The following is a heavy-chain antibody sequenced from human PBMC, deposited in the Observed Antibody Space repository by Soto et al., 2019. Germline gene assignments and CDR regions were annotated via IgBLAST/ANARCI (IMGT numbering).Heavy chain of an antibody. V-gene: IGHV4-31*03. Sequence: QVQLQESGPGLVKPSQTLSLTCTVSGGSISSGGYYWSWIRQHPGKGLEWIGYIYYSGSTYYNPSLKSRVTISVDTSKDQFSLKLSSVTAADTAVYYCARDVPGGYDSSGYLDYWGQGTLVTVSS. CDR3: ARDVPGGYDSSGYLDY. J-gene: IGHJ4*02. CDR2: IYYSGST. D-gene: IGHD3-22*01. CDR1: GGSISSGGYY.